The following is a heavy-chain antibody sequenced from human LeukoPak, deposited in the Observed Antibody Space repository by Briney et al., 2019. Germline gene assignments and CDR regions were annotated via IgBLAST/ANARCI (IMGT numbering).Heavy chain of an antibody. D-gene: IGHD2-2*02. CDR1: GFTFSSYS. CDR2: ISSSSSYI. CDR3: ASNQLLYHWYFDL. V-gene: IGHV3-21*01. J-gene: IGHJ2*01. Sequence: PGGSLRLSCTASGFTFSSYSMNWVRQAPGKGLEWVSSISSSSSYIYYADSVKGRFTISRDNAKNSLYLQMNSLRAEDTAVYYCASNQLLYHWYFDLWGRGTLVTVSS.